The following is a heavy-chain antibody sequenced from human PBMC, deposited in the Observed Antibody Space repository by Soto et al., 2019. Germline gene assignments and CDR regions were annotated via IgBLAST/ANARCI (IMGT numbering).Heavy chain of an antibody. Sequence: QVQLQESGPGLVKPSQTLSLTCSVSGGSINSGGYYWGWIRQHPGKGLEWIGYISYTGRTYSNPSLQSRVTIALDMSESQFSLKLTSVTAADTAVYFCARVSASGTRWIDPWGQGTLVTVSP. CDR3: ARVSASGTRWIDP. V-gene: IGHV4-31*03. D-gene: IGHD6-13*01. CDR2: ISYTGRT. J-gene: IGHJ5*02. CDR1: GGSINSGGYY.